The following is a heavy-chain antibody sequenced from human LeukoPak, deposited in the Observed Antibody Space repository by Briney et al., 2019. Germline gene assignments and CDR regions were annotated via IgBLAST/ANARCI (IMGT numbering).Heavy chain of an antibody. CDR3: ARIYYDFWSGYSLNYYYYGMDV. V-gene: IGHV4-34*01. Sequence: SETLSLTCAVYGGSFSGYYWRWIRQPPGKGLVWMGEINHSGCNNYNPSLKSRVTISVDTSKNQFSLKLSSVTAADTDVYYCARIYYDFWSGYSLNYYYYGMDVWGQGTTVTVSS. CDR2: INHSGCN. D-gene: IGHD3-3*01. J-gene: IGHJ6*02. CDR1: GGSFSGYY.